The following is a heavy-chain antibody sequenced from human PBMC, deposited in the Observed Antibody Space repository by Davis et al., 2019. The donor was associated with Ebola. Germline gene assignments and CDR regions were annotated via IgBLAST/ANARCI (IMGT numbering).Heavy chain of an antibody. CDR2: IYSGDST. CDR1: GVTVTINY. V-gene: IGHV3-66*01. J-gene: IGHJ3*01. D-gene: IGHD3-22*01. CDR3: ATTYYYDSSGYYYDGPYAFDV. Sequence: PGGSLRLSCAASGVTVTINYMSWVRQAPGKGLEWVSLIYSGDSTYYADSVKGRFTISRDSSKNTLYLQMNSLRVEDTAVYYCATTYYYDSSGYYYDGPYAFDVWGQGTMVTVSS.